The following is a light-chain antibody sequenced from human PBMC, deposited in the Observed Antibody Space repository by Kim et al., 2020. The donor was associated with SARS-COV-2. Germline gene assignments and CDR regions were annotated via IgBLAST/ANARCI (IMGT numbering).Light chain of an antibody. CDR2: GAS. J-gene: IGKJ4*01. CDR3: QQYYEWAPLT. V-gene: IGKV3D-15*01. Sequence: SPGSRATLSCWASQSVSTRLAWYQQKFGQSTRLLFYGASTRSAAIPARFSGSGFGTEFTLAISSLQSEDFAVYYCQQYYEWAPLTFGGGTKVDIK. CDR1: QSVSTR.